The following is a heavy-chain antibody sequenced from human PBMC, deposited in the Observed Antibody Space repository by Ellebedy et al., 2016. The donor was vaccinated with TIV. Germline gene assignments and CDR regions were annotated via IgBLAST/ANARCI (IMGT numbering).Heavy chain of an antibody. CDR2: ISGGSLTT. CDR1: GFTFSNYA. D-gene: IGHD1-26*01. V-gene: IGHV3-23*01. CDR3: AKVRFPSQRGYFDH. J-gene: IGHJ4*02. Sequence: GESLKISCAVSGFTFSNYAMSWVRQAPGKGLEWVSTISGGSLTTDYADSVKGRFTVSRDNSKNTVYLQMHSLRVDDTAVVYCAKVRFPSQRGYFDHWGQGTLVTVSS.